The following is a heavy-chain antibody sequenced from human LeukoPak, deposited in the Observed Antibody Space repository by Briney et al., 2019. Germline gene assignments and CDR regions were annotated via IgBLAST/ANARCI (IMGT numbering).Heavy chain of an antibody. CDR1: RGSLSSSNYY. Sequence: SETLSLTCTVSRGSLSSSNYYWGWIRQPPGRGLEGIGYVDRTGSTNLNPPPNGRASISRNTTKNLFYLRLRSVTAADTAVSFCARGRVSSSTWYSTYYYYFYMDVWGKGTTVTVSS. J-gene: IGHJ6*03. D-gene: IGHD1-1*01. CDR3: ARGRVSSSTWYSTYYYYFYMDV. V-gene: IGHV4-61*01. CDR2: VDRTGST.